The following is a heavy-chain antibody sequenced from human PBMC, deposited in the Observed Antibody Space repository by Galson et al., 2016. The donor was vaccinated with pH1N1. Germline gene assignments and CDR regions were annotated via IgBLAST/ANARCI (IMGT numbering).Heavy chain of an antibody. Sequence: SLRLSCADSGFTFGNYAMNWVRQAPGRGLEWVSTISDSGATAFYADSVKGRFTISRDNSKNTLFLQLSSLRVEATAVYYCTRSTAIGIVATIRMWGQGTQVTVSS. J-gene: IGHJ4*02. D-gene: IGHD5-12*01. CDR2: ISDSGATA. V-gene: IGHV3-23*01. CDR3: TRSTAIGIVATIRM. CDR1: GFTFGNYA.